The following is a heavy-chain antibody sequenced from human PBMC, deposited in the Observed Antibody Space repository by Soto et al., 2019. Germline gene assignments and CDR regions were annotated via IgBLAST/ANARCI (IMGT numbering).Heavy chain of an antibody. D-gene: IGHD2-15*01. CDR2: INHSGST. CDR1: GGSFSGYY. J-gene: IGHJ4*02. Sequence: KPSETLSLTCAVYGGSFSGYYWSWIRQPPGKGLEWIGEINHSGSTNYNPSLKSRVTISVDTSKNQFSLKLSSVTAADTAVYYCARGKSGGYNRYYFDYWGQGTLVTVSS. V-gene: IGHV4-34*01. CDR3: ARGKSGGYNRYYFDY.